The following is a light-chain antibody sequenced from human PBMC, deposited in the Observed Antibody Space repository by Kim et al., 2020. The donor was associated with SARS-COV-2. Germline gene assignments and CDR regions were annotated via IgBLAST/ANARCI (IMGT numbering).Light chain of an antibody. CDR3: QQYSDSLYT. CDR1: QSVNNNY. V-gene: IGKV3-20*01. CDR2: GVS. J-gene: IGKJ2*01. Sequence: EIVLTQSPGTLSLSPGERVTLSCRASQSVNNNYLSWYQQKPGQGPRLLIYGVSSRASGIPDRFSGSGSGTDFTLTISRLEPEDFAVYYCQQYSDSLYTFGQGTKLEI.